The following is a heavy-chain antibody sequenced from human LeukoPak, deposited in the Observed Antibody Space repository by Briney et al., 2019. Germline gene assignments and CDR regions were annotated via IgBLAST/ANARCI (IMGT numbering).Heavy chain of an antibody. CDR1: GGSISSGGYY. D-gene: IGHD6-6*01. J-gene: IGHJ6*03. CDR2: IYHSGST. V-gene: IGHV4-30-2*01. Sequence: SQTLSLTCTVSGGSISSGGYYWSWIRQPPGKGLEWIGYIYHSGSTYYNPSLKSRVTISVDTSKKQFSLNLSSVTAADTAVYYCARQGYSSSSVYYYYYMDVWGKGTPVTVSS. CDR3: ARQGYSSSSVYYYYYMDV.